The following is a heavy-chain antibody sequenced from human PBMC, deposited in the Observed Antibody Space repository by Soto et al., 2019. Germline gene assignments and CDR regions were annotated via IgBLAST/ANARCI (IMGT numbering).Heavy chain of an antibody. J-gene: IGHJ5*02. CDR3: ARGGTTVTTNNWFDP. CDR2: INPSGGST. CDR1: GYTFTSYY. Sequence: QVQLVQSGAEVKKPGASVKVSCKASGYTFTSYYMHWVRQAPGQGLEWMGIINPSGGSTSYAQKFQGRVNMTRDTSTSTVYMELSSLRSEDTAVYYCARGGTTVTTNNWFDPWGQGTLVTVSS. V-gene: IGHV1-46*01. D-gene: IGHD4-17*01.